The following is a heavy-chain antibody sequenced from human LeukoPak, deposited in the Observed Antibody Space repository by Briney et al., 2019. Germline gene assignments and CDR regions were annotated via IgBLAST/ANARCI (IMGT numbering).Heavy chain of an antibody. Sequence: SVTVSCTASGYTFTDYYMHWVRQAPRQGLERMGWINPNSGGTNYAQQSQDRVTMTRETSISTAYMELSSLGTDANAVDYCCGGDLGLLGWGQGTLVTVSS. D-gene: IGHD2-21*01. CDR1: GYTFTDYY. V-gene: IGHV1-2*02. J-gene: IGHJ4*02. CDR2: INPNSGGT. CDR3: CGGDLGLLG.